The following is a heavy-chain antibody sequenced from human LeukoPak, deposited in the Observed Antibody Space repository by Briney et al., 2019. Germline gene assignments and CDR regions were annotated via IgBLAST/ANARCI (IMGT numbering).Heavy chain of an antibody. V-gene: IGHV3-48*03. D-gene: IGHD1-7*01. J-gene: IGHJ4*02. Sequence: GGSLRLSCAASGFTFSSYEMNWVRQAPGKGLEWVSYISSSGSTIYYADSVKGRFTISRDNSKNTLYLQMNSLRAEDTAVYYCAKGDNWNYPYYFDYRGQGTLVTVSS. CDR3: AKGDNWNYPYYFDY. CDR2: ISSSGSTI. CDR1: GFTFSSYE.